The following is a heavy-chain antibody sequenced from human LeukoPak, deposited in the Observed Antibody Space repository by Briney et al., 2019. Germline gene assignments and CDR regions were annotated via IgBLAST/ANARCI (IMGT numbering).Heavy chain of an antibody. CDR3: TRHLSYYHLGLDY. Sequence: GGSLRLSCAAPGFTFSNYAMSWFRQAPGKGLEWVGFIRSKAYGGTTEYAASVKGRFTISRDDSKSIAYLQMNSLKTEDTAVHYCTRHLSYYHLGLDYWGQGTLVTVSS. J-gene: IGHJ4*02. V-gene: IGHV3-49*03. D-gene: IGHD1-26*01. CDR1: GFTFSNYA. CDR2: IRSKAYGGTT.